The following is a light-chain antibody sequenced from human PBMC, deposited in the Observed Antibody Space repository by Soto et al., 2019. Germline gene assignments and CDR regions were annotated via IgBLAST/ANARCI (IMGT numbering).Light chain of an antibody. V-gene: IGLV1-47*02. J-gene: IGLJ1*01. CDR2: SNT. CDR3: AGWDDTGSGYV. Sequence: QSVLTLPPSASGTPGQRVTISCSGSSSNIAINYVYWYQQLPGAAPELLIYSNTQRPSGVPDRFSGSKSGTSASLTISGLRSEDEVAYYCAGWDDTGSGYVLGTGTKVTVL. CDR1: SSNIAINY.